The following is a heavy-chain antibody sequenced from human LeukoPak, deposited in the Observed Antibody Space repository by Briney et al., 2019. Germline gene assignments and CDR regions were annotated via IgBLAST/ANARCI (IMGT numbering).Heavy chain of an antibody. CDR2: IWYDGSLK. CDR3: ARGQRATLDHSDSRASPNWIDP. Sequence: GGSLRLFCAASGFDFGSYNIHWVRQAPGKGPEGVAVIWYDGSLKCYVDSVKGRFTISRDNSENTLYLQMNSLRVEATAVFYCARGQRATLDHSDSRASPNWIDPWGQGTQVTVTP. CDR1: GFDFGSYN. V-gene: IGHV3-33*01. J-gene: IGHJ5*02. D-gene: IGHD3-22*01.